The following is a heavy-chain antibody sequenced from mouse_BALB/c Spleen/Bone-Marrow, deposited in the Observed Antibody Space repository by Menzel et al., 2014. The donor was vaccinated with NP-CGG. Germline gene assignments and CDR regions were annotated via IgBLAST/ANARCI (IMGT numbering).Heavy chain of an antibody. Sequence: LQQSGSELVRPGASVKLSCKASGYTFTTYWIHWVNQRHGQGLEWIGNIYPGSGNTNYGEKFKTKGTLTVDTSSSTAYMHLSSLTSEDSAVYYCTRWNGHYEGFAYWGQGTLVTVSA. CDR1: GYTFTTYW. J-gene: IGHJ3*01. CDR2: IYPGSGNT. CDR3: TRWNGHYEGFAY. V-gene: IGHV1S22*01. D-gene: IGHD2-1*01.